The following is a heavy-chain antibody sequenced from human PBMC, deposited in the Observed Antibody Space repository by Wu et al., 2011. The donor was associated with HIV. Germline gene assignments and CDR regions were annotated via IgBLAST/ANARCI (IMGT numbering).Heavy chain of an antibody. CDR2: IDASNGNT. D-gene: IGHD6-19*01. V-gene: IGHV1-18*01. Sequence: VKVSCKASGYPSATYGITWVRQAPGQGLEWMGWIDASNGNTDYAQKLQGRVTMTTDTSTNTAYMELRSLRSDDTAVYYCARDDSSGWPEGFDYWGQGTLVTVSS. J-gene: IGHJ4*02. CDR1: GYPSATYG. CDR3: ARDDSSGWPEGFDY.